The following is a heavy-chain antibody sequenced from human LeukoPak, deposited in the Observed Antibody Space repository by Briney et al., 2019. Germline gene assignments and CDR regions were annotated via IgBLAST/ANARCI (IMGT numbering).Heavy chain of an antibody. V-gene: IGHV4-4*07. Sequence: SETLSLTCTVSGGSISSYYWSWIRQPAGKGLEWIGRIYTSGSTNYNPSLKSRVTVSVDTSKNQFSLKLSSGTAADTAVYYCASIVVVTAADPSDAFDIWGQGTMVTVSS. CDR2: IYTSGST. D-gene: IGHD2-21*02. CDR1: GGSISSYY. CDR3: ASIVVVTAADPSDAFDI. J-gene: IGHJ3*02.